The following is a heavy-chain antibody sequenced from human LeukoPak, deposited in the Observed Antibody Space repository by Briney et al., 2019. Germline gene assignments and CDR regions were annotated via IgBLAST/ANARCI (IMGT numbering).Heavy chain of an antibody. D-gene: IGHD3-9*01. J-gene: IGHJ4*02. CDR2: IRYDGSNK. CDR1: GFTFSSYG. Sequence: GRPLRLSCAASGFTFSSYGMHWVRQAAGNGLEWVAFIRYDGSNKYYADSAKGRFTISRDNSKNTLYLQMNSLRAEDTAVYYCAKGGYDILTGYLDWGQGTLVTVSS. V-gene: IGHV3-30*02. CDR3: AKGGYDILTGYLD.